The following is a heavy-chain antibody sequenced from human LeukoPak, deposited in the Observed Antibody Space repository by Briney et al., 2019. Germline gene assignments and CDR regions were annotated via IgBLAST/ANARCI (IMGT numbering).Heavy chain of an antibody. CDR3: AKDLATKYSLDY. CDR2: ISYDGSDK. CDR1: GFTFSSYG. D-gene: IGHD5-12*01. J-gene: IGHJ4*02. V-gene: IGHV3-30*18. Sequence: GGSLRLSCAASGFTFSSYGIHWVRQAPGKGLEWVALISYDGSDKFFADSVRGRFTISRDNSKNTLYLQMNSLRVEITAGYYCAKDLATKYSLDYWGQGILVTVST.